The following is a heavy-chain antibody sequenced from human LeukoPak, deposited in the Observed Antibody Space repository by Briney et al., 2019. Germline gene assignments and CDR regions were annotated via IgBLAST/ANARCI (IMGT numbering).Heavy chain of an antibody. CDR2: ISSNGGST. CDR3: VKDLGVAGTVAFDI. V-gene: IGHV3-64D*06. D-gene: IGHD6-19*01. J-gene: IGHJ3*02. Sequence: GGSLRLSCSASGFTFSSYAMHWVRQAPGKGLEYVSAISSNGGSTYYADSVKGRFTISRDNSKNTLYLQMSSLGAEDTAVYYCVKDLGVAGTVAFDIWGQGTMVTVSS. CDR1: GFTFSSYA.